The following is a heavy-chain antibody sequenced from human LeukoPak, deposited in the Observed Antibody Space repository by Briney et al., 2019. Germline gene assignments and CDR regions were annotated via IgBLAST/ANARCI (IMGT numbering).Heavy chain of an antibody. Sequence: PGGSLRLSCAASGFTFSSYWMSWVRQAPGKGLEWVANIKQDGSEKYYVDSVKGRFTISRDNAKNSLYLQMNSLRAEDTAVYYCARDGYCSGGSCRRAYYYYYGMNVWGQGTTVTVSS. D-gene: IGHD2-15*01. V-gene: IGHV3-7*01. CDR1: GFTFSSYW. CDR3: ARDGYCSGGSCRRAYYYYYGMNV. CDR2: IKQDGSEK. J-gene: IGHJ6*02.